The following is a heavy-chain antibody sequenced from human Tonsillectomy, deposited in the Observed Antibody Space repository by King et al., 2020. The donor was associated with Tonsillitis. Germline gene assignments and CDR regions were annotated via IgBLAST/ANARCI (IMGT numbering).Heavy chain of an antibody. V-gene: IGHV3-7*01. CDR1: RFTFSGYW. CDR3: ARYPSVGITAFDI. D-gene: IGHD1-26*01. Sequence: VQLVESGGGLVQPGGSLRLSCAASRFTFSGYWMSWVRQAPGKGLEWVANIDQDGSEENYVDSVKGRFAISRDNAKNSLYLQMNSLRAEDTAVYYCARYPSVGITAFDIWGQGTMVTVSS. CDR2: IDQDGSEE. J-gene: IGHJ3*02.